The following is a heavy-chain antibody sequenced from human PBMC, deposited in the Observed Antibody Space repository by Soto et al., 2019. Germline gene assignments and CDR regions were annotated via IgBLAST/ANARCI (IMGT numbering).Heavy chain of an antibody. Sequence: PSETLYLTCAVYGGSFSGDYCSWIRQPPGKGLEWIGEINHSGSTNYNPSLKSRVTISVDTSKNQFSLKLSSVTAADTAVYYCARVRYYDFWSGHYDWDFDCWGQGTLVTVSS. V-gene: IGHV4-34*01. CDR1: GGSFSGDY. CDR2: INHSGST. CDR3: ARVRYYDFWSGHYDWDFDC. J-gene: IGHJ4*02. D-gene: IGHD3-3*01.